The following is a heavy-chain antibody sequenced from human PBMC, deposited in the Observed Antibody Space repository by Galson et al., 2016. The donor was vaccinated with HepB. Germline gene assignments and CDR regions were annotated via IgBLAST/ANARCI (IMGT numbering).Heavy chain of an antibody. D-gene: IGHD1-26*01. J-gene: IGHJ4*02. V-gene: IGHV1-8*01. Sequence: SVKVSCKASGYTSTSYDFNWVRQATGQGLEWMGWLNPNSGNTGIIQKFQGRLTMTRDTSISTAYMELSRLTSEDTAIYFCARTPRGVPSTDYWGQGTLVTVSS. CDR1: GYTSTSYD. CDR2: LNPNSGNT. CDR3: ARTPRGVPSTDY.